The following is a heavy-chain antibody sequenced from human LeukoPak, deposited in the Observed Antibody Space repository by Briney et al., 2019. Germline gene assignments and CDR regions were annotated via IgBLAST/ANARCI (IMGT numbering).Heavy chain of an antibody. CDR3: ARGENTIFGVVTTYYFDY. CDR2: INHSGST. CDR1: GGSISSYY. Sequence: KASETLSLTCTVSGGSISSYYWSWIRQPPGKGLEWIGEINHSGSTNYNPSLKSRVTISVDTSKNQFSLKLSSVTAADTAVYYCARGENTIFGVVTTYYFDYWGQGTLVTVSS. V-gene: IGHV4-34*01. J-gene: IGHJ4*02. D-gene: IGHD3-3*01.